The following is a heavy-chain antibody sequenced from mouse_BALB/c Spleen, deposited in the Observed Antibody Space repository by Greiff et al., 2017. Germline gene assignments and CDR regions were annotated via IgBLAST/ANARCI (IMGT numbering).Heavy chain of an antibody. CDR1: GFTFTDYY. Sequence: DVHLVESGGGLVQPGGSLRLSCATSGFTFTDYYMSWVRQPPGKALEWLGFIRNKANGYTTEYSASVKGRFTISRDNSQSILYLQMNTLRAEDSATYYCARDGLGRYAMDYWGQGTSVTVSS. V-gene: IGHV7-3*02. D-gene: IGHD4-1*01. J-gene: IGHJ4*01. CDR3: ARDGLGRYAMDY. CDR2: IRNKANGYTT.